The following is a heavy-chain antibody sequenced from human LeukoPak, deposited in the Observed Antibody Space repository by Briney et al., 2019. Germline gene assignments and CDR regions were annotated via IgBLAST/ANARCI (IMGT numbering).Heavy chain of an antibody. CDR1: GGSMSNYY. CDR3: ARRLGGGSLRDWFDP. V-gene: IGHV4-59*01. J-gene: IGHJ5*02. D-gene: IGHD1-26*01. Sequence: SETLSLTCTVSGGSMSNYYWNWIRQPPGKELEWIGHIYDSGSTNYNPSLKSRVTISVDTSKNQFSLKLNSVTAADTAVYYCARRLGGGSLRDWFDPWGQGTQLTVSS. CDR2: IYDSGST.